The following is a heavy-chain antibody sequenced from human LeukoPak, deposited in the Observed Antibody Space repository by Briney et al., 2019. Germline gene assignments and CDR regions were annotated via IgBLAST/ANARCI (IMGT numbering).Heavy chain of an antibody. CDR3: ARGGRLELLVYFYYYMDV. V-gene: IGHV1-2*02. Sequence: ASVKVPCKASGYTFTGYYMHWVRQAPGRGLEWMGWINPNSGGTNYGQKFQGRVTMTRDTSISTAYMELSRLRSDDTAVYYCARGGRLELLVYFYYYMDVWGKGTTVTVSS. J-gene: IGHJ6*03. CDR1: GYTFTGYY. CDR2: INPNSGGT. D-gene: IGHD1-26*01.